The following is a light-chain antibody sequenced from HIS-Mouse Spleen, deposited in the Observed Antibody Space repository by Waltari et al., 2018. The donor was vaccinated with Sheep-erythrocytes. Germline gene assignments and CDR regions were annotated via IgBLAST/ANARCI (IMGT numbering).Light chain of an antibody. Sequence: QSALTQPASASGSPGQSLTISCTGTTIDVGSHNLVPWYQQHPGKAPKLMIYEGSKRPSGVSNRFSGSKSGNTASLTISVLQAEDEADYYCCSYAGSSTVVFGGGTKLTVL. CDR3: CSYAGSSTVV. V-gene: IGLV2-23*01. CDR2: EGS. CDR1: TIDVGSHNL. J-gene: IGLJ2*01.